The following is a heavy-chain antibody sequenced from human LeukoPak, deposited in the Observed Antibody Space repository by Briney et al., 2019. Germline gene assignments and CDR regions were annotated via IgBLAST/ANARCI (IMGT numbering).Heavy chain of an antibody. CDR3: AKALGSGYYLDYFDY. CDR1: GFTFSSYA. Sequence: GGSLRLSCAASGFTFSSYAMSWVRQAPGKGLEWVSAISGSGGSTYYADPAKGRFTISRDNSKNTLYLQMNSLRAEDTAVYYCAKALGSGYYLDYFDYWGQGTLVTVSS. D-gene: IGHD3-22*01. J-gene: IGHJ4*02. CDR2: ISGSGGST. V-gene: IGHV3-23*01.